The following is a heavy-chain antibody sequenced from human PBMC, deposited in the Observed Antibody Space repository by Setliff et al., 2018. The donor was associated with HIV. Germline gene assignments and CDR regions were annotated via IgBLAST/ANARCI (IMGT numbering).Heavy chain of an antibody. D-gene: IGHD6-6*01. V-gene: IGHV3-30*02. Sequence: GGSLRLSCAASGFTFSSYGMHWVRQAPGKGLEWVAFIHYDGSNKYYADSVKGRFTISRDNSKNTLYLQMDSLRAEDTAVYYCATRQAPRSCYMDVWGKGTTVTVSS. CDR3: ATRQAPRSCYMDV. CDR1: GFTFSSYG. J-gene: IGHJ6*03. CDR2: IHYDGSNK.